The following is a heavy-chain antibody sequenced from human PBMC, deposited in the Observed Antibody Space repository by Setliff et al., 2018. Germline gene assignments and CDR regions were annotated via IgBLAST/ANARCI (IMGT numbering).Heavy chain of an antibody. Sequence: PSETLSLTCTVSGASITDLNYYWGLLRQPPGKGLEWIGSIFYSGRTFYNPSLKSRVTISVDTSKNQFSLTLSSVTAADTAVYYCARLPNYVWGSPVDYWGQGTLVTVSS. CDR1: GASITDLNYY. D-gene: IGHD3-16*01. V-gene: IGHV4-39*01. CDR3: ARLPNYVWGSPVDY. CDR2: IFYSGRT. J-gene: IGHJ4*02.